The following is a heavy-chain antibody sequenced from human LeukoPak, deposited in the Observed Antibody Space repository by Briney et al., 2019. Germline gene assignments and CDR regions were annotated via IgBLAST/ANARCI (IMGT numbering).Heavy chain of an antibody. D-gene: IGHD3-22*01. J-gene: IGHJ4*02. Sequence: GSLRLSCAASGFTFSNYWMTWVRQAPGKGLEWVANIKEGGSEKYYVDSVKGRFTISRGNAKNSAFLQMNSLRAEDTAVYYCARVDSAEKRDFDYWGQRTLVTVSS. CDR1: GFTFSNYW. V-gene: IGHV3-7*01. CDR2: IKEGGSEK. CDR3: ARVDSAEKRDFDY.